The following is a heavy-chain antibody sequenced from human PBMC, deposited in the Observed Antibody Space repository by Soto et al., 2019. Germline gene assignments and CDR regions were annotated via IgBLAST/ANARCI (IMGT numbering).Heavy chain of an antibody. J-gene: IGHJ5*02. V-gene: IGHV4-59*08. D-gene: IGHD6-19*01. Sequence: PSETLSLTCSVSGGSISSYFWSWIRQPPGKGLEWIGYIFYSGSTNYNPSLKSRVTISVDTSKTHFSLKLSSVTAADTAVYYCARLAYSSGSSVWFDPWGQGTLVTVSS. CDR2: IFYSGST. CDR1: GGSISSYF. CDR3: ARLAYSSGSSVWFDP.